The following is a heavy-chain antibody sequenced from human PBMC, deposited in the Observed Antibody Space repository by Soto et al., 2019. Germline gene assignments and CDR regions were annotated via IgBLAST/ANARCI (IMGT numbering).Heavy chain of an antibody. Sequence: GCSLRLSCTASGFSFSTSAMSWVRQAPGRGLEWVSGISGSGAGTYYADSVKGRFTISRDNSKNTLYLQMSGLRAEDAAVYYCAKGPTVFGAVISFDYYYGMYVWGQGTPVTGSS. V-gene: IGHV3-23*01. CDR2: ISGSGAGT. CDR3: AKGPTVFGAVISFDYYYGMYV. CDR1: GFSFSTSA. J-gene: IGHJ6*02. D-gene: IGHD3-3*01.